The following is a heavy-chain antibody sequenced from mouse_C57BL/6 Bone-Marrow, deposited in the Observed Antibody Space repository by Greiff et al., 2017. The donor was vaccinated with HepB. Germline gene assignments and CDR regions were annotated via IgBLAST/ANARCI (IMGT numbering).Heavy chain of an antibody. D-gene: IGHD1-1*01. CDR3: ARIEVYGSYWYFDV. Sequence: QVTLKVCGPGLLQPSQTLSLTCSFSGFSLSTFGMGVGWIRQPSGKGLEWLAHIWWDDDNYYNPALKSRLTISKDTSKNQVFLKIANVDTADTATYYCARIEVYGSYWYFDVWGTGTTVTVSS. V-gene: IGHV8-8*01. J-gene: IGHJ1*03. CDR1: GFSLSTFGMG. CDR2: IWWDDDN.